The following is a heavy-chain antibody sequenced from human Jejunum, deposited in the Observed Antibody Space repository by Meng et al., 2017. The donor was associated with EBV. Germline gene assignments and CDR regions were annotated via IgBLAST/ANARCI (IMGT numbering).Heavy chain of an antibody. D-gene: IGHD4-11*01. CDR2: ISAYNGKT. V-gene: IGHV1-18*01. J-gene: IGHJ4*02. Sequence: QVQLVQSGAEVKKPGASVKVSCKASGYTFTSYGISWVRQAPGQGLALMAWISAYNGKTNYAQTLQGRVTLTTDTSTTTTYMELRSLRSDDTAVYYCARDGPDYGNYINFDYWGQGTLVTVSS. CDR3: ARDGPDYGNYINFDY. CDR1: GYTFTSYG.